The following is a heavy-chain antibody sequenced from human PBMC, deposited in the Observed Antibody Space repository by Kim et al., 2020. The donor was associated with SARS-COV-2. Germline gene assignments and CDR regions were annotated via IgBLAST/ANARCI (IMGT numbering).Heavy chain of an antibody. CDR2: IKSKLDGGTI. Sequence: GGSLRLSCAASGFTFRNAAMSWVRQSPGKGLEWIGQIKSKLDGGTIEYAAPVKGRFSISRDDSKNTLYLQMNSLNTEDTGVYYWIRGSNSGYWGQGTLVTVSS. D-gene: IGHD4-4*01. CDR1: GFTFRNAA. CDR3: IRGSNSGY. J-gene: IGHJ4*02. V-gene: IGHV3-15*01.